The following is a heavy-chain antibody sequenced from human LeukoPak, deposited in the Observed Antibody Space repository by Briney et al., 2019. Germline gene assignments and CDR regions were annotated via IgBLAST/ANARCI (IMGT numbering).Heavy chain of an antibody. CDR3: SRVSQGVVWFGELGYFDY. CDR2: IYTSGSA. V-gene: IGHV4-4*07. D-gene: IGHD3-10*01. CDR1: GGSFSSYY. J-gene: IGHJ4*02. Sequence: PSETLSLTCTVSGGSFSSYYWSWIPQPAGKGLEWIGRIYTSGSANYNTSLKSRLTMSVDTSKNQFSLKLSSVTAADTAVCYCSRVSQGVVWFGELGYFDYWGQGTLVTVSS.